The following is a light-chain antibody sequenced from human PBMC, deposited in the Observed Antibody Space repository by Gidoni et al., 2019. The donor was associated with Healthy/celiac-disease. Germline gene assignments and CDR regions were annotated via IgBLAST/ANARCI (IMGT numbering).Light chain of an antibody. Sequence: QSALTQPASVSGSPGQSITISCTGTSSDVGSYNLVSWYQQHPGKAPKLMFYEGSKRPSGVSNRFSGSKSGNTASLTISGLQAEDEADYYCCSYAGSSTFDVVVGGGTKLTVL. CDR2: EGS. J-gene: IGLJ2*01. CDR1: SSDVGSYNL. V-gene: IGLV2-23*03. CDR3: CSYAGSSTFDVV.